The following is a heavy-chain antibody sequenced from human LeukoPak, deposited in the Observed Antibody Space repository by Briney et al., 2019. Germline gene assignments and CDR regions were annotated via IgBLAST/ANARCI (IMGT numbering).Heavy chain of an antibody. CDR3: ARGMRRDYSSSWHNPRNWFDP. V-gene: IGHV4-4*07. CDR2: IYTSGST. Sequence: PSETLSLTCTVSGGSISSYYWSWIRQPAGKGLEWIGRIYTSGSTNYNPSLKSRVTISVDTSKNQFSLKLSSVTAADTAVYYCARGMRRDYSSSWHNPRNWFDPWGQGTLVTVSS. J-gene: IGHJ5*02. CDR1: GGSISSYY. D-gene: IGHD6-13*01.